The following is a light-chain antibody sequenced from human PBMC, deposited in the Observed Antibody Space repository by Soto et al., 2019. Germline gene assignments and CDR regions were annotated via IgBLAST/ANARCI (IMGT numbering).Light chain of an antibody. J-gene: IGKJ1*01. Sequence: DIQMNQSPSSLSASVGDRVTITCRASQSISSYLNWYQQKPGQAPNLLIYAASSLQGGVPSRFSGSGSGTDFTLAISSLQPGDFAIYYCQQSYNTPRTFGQGTKVEI. V-gene: IGKV1-39*01. CDR1: QSISSY. CDR2: AAS. CDR3: QQSYNTPRT.